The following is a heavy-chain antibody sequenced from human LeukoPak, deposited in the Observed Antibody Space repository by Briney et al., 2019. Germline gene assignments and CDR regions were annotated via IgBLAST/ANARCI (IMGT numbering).Heavy chain of an antibody. V-gene: IGHV3-23*01. D-gene: IGHD2-15*01. Sequence: PGGSLRLSCAASGFTFSNYAMSWVRQAPGKGLEWVSSISGSGEGTYHADSVKGRFTISRDNSKSTLYLQMNSLRGEDTAVYYCAKSREIVVVVVATDSWGQGTLVTVSS. CDR1: GFTFSNYA. CDR2: ISGSGEGT. CDR3: AKSREIVVVVVATDS. J-gene: IGHJ4*02.